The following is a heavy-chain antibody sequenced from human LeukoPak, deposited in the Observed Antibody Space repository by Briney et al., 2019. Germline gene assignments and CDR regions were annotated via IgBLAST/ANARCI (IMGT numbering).Heavy chain of an antibody. D-gene: IGHD6-13*01. Sequence: GGSLRLSCAASGFTFSSYWMHWVRQAPGKGLVWVSRINSDGSSTSYADSVKGRFTISRDNAKNSLYLQMNSLRAEDTAVYYCASDKAASGKFDYWGQGTLVTVSS. J-gene: IGHJ4*02. V-gene: IGHV3-74*01. CDR3: ASDKAASGKFDY. CDR1: GFTFSSYW. CDR2: INSDGSST.